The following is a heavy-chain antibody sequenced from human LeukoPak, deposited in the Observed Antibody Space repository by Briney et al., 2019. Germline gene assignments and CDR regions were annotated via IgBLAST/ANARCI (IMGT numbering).Heavy chain of an antibody. V-gene: IGHV3-21*01. J-gene: IGHJ4*02. CDR1: GFTFSSYG. Sequence: PGESLRLSCAASGFTFSSYGLNWVRQAPGKGLEWVSTISSGGHIYYEDSVKGRFTMSRDNAKNSLYLQMNSLRAEDTAVYYCARDQDGGKYYYESSGYSHWGQGILVTVSS. D-gene: IGHD3-22*01. CDR3: ARDQDGGKYYYESSGYSH. CDR2: ISSGGHI.